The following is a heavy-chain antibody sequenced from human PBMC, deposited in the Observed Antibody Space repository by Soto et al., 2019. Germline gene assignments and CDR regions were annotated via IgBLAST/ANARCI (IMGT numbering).Heavy chain of an antibody. CDR3: APGSCSSGDWYPNPYLDF. J-gene: IGHJ4*02. V-gene: IGHV2-5*02. CDR1: GFSLSTTAEG. Sequence: QITLKESGPPLVKPTQTLTLTCTFSGFSLSTTAEGVGWIRQPPGKALEWLALIYWDDDERYSTSLKSRLTITKDTTKNPAVHTMTNVDPVDTATFYFAPGSCSSGDWYPNPYLDFWGKGILVTVSS. CDR2: IYWDDDE. D-gene: IGHD2-2*01.